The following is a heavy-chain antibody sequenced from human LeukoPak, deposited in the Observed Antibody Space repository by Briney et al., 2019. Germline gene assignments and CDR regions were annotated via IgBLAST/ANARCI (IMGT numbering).Heavy chain of an antibody. J-gene: IGHJ4*02. D-gene: IGHD6-13*01. CDR1: GFTFSSYA. Sequence: PGRSLRLFCAASGFTFSSYAMHWVRQAAGKGLEWVAVISYDGSNKYYADSVKGRFTISRDNSKNTLYLQMNSLRAEDTAVYYCARDETIAAAGTFDYWGQGTLVTVSS. CDR3: ARDETIAAAGTFDY. CDR2: ISYDGSNK. V-gene: IGHV3-30-3*01.